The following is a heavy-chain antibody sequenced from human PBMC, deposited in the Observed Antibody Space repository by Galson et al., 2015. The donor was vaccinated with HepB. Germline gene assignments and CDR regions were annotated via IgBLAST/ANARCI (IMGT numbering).Heavy chain of an antibody. J-gene: IGHJ5*02. CDR2: ITSSGGST. V-gene: IGHV3-23*01. Sequence: SLRLSCAASGFTFNIYAMNWVRQAPGKGLEWVSSITSSGGSTYFADSVKGRFTISRDNSKNTLYLQMNSLRAEDTAVYYCAKGGWSSWFDPWGQETLVTVSS. D-gene: IGHD6-19*01. CDR1: GFTFNIYA. CDR3: AKGGWSSWFDP.